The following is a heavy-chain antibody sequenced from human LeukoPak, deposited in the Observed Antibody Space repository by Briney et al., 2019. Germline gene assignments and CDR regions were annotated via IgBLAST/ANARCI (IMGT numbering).Heavy chain of an antibody. CDR1: GFTFSSYD. D-gene: IGHD3-10*01. CDR3: ARVLGSVLDY. CDR2: IGTAGDT. J-gene: IGHJ4*02. V-gene: IGHV3-13*01. Sequence: GVSLRLSCAASGFTFSSYDMHWVRQATGKGLEWVSAIGTAGDTYYPGSVKGRFTISRDNSKNTLSLQLNSLRAEDTAVYYCARVLGSVLDYWGQGTLVTVSS.